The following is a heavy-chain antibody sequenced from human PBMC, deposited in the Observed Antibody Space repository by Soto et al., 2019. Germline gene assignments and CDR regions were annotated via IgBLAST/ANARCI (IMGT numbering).Heavy chain of an antibody. J-gene: IGHJ4*02. D-gene: IGHD6-13*01. Sequence: EASVKVSCKASGYTFTSYGISWVRQAPGQGLEWMGWISPYTGYTNYAQSLQGRLTLTIATSTRTAYMELRSLRSDDTALYYCTKDQSAAGTVDYWGQGTLVTVSS. CDR2: ISPYTGYT. V-gene: IGHV1-18*04. CDR1: GYTFTSYG. CDR3: TKDQSAAGTVDY.